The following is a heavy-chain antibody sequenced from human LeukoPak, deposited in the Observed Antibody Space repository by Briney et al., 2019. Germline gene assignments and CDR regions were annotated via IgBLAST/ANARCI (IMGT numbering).Heavy chain of an antibody. Sequence: GGSLRLSCAVSGFTVSSNYMNWVRQAPGKGLEWGSVIHAGGTTFYADSVKCRFTISRDNSKNTLYLQMNSLRADDTAVYYCAREVRGDYFDFWGQGTLVTVSS. D-gene: IGHD3-16*01. J-gene: IGHJ4*02. CDR1: GFTVSSNY. V-gene: IGHV3-53*01. CDR3: AREVRGDYFDF. CDR2: IHAGGTT.